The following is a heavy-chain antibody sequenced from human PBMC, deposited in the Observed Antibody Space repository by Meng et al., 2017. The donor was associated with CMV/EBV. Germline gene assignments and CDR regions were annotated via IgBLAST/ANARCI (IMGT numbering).Heavy chain of an antibody. D-gene: IGHD3-22*01. CDR1: GGSISSSSYY. Sequence: LQLQESGPGLGKPSETLSLTCTVSGGSISSSSYYWGWIRQPPGKGLEWIGSIYYSGSTYYNPSLKSRVTISVDTSKNQFSLKLSSVTAADTAVYYCARGVVTMIVVYDPWGQGTLVTVSS. CDR3: ARGVVTMIVVYDP. J-gene: IGHJ5*02. CDR2: IYYSGST. V-gene: IGHV4-39*07.